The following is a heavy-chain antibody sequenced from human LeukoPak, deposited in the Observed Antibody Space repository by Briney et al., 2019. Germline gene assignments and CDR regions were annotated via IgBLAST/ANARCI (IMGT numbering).Heavy chain of an antibody. D-gene: IGHD3-22*01. Sequence: SETLSLTCIVSDGSISGYYWNWIRQSPGKGLEWIGYIYYRGNTDYTPSLKSRVSISIDTSKKQFSLRLRSVSAADTAMYYCARRERYYDSSGYYYDWFDPWGQGTLVTVSS. CDR2: IYYRGNT. J-gene: IGHJ5*02. CDR3: ARRERYYDSSGYYYDWFDP. CDR1: DGSISGYY. V-gene: IGHV4-59*01.